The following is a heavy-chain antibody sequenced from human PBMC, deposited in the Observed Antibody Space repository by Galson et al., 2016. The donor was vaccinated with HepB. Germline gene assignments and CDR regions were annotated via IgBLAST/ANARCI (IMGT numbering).Heavy chain of an antibody. CDR2: IGTRADT. J-gene: IGHJ2*01. D-gene: IGHD2-8*02. Sequence: SLRLSCAASGFNFGWSDMHWVRQSTEKRLEWVAAIGTRADTFYADFVEGRFTISRDNAKSSLYLQLNSLRASDTAAYFCVKGRMAFVLGYQFRYFDFWGRGTPVIVSS. V-gene: IGHV3-13*01. CDR3: VKGRMAFVLGYQFRYFDF. CDR1: GFNFGWSD.